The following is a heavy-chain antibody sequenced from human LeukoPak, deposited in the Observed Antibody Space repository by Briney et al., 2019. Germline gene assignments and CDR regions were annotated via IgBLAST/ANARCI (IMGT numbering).Heavy chain of an antibody. D-gene: IGHD6-13*01. V-gene: IGHV3-21*01. CDR2: ISSSSSYI. CDR3: AKDRVGSSWYYFDY. Sequence: GGSLRLSCAASGFTFSSYSMNWVRQAPGKGLEWVSSISSSSSYIYYADSVKGRFTISRDNFKNTLYLQMNSLRAEDTAVYYCAKDRVGSSWYYFDYWGQGTLVTVSS. J-gene: IGHJ4*02. CDR1: GFTFSSYS.